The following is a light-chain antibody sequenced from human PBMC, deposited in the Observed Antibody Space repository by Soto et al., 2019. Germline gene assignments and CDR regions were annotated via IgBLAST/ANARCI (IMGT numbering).Light chain of an antibody. CDR1: QSVSSSY. CDR2: GAY. Sequence: EIVLTQSPVTLCLXPXEGXTXXXRASQSVSSSYLAWYQQKPGQAPRLLIYGAYTRATGIPARFSGSGSGTDFTLTISRLEPEDFAVYYCQQYGSSPPFGGGTKVDIK. CDR3: QQYGSSPP. J-gene: IGKJ4*01. V-gene: IGKV3-20*01.